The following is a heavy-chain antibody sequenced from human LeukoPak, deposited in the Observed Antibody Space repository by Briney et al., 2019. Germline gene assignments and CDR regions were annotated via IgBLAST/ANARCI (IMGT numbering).Heavy chain of an antibody. J-gene: IGHJ5*02. CDR1: GGSISSGSYY. CDR3: ARSYYDILTGYYNWFDP. D-gene: IGHD3-9*01. CDR2: IYTSGGT. Sequence: SETLSLTCTVSGGSISSGSYYWSWIRQPAGKGLEWIGRIYTSGGTNYNPSLKSRVTISVDTSKNQFSLKLSSVTAADTAVYYCARSYYDILTGYYNWFDPWGQGTLVTVSS. V-gene: IGHV4-61*02.